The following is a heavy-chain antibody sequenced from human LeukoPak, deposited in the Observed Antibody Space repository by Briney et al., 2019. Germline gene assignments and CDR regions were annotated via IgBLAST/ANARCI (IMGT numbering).Heavy chain of an antibody. CDR3: ARDVEYDFWSGYYNHNWFDP. CDR1: GFTFSSYG. D-gene: IGHD3-3*01. Sequence: GGSLRLSCAASGFTFSSYGMHWVRQAPGKGLEWVAVIWYDGSNKYYADSVKGRFTISRDNSKNTLYLQMSGLRAEDTAVYYCARDVEYDFWSGYYNHNWFDPWGQGTLVTVSS. CDR2: IWYDGSNK. V-gene: IGHV3-33*01. J-gene: IGHJ5*02.